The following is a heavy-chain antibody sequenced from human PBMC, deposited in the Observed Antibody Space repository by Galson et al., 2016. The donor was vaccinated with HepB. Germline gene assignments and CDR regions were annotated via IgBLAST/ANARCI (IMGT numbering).Heavy chain of an antibody. D-gene: IGHD3/OR15-3a*01. CDR3: ARYGSWTGFDF. CDR2: ISDSGSA. J-gene: IGHJ4*02. CDR1: AGTISITGYF. V-gene: IGHV4-31*03. Sequence: TLSLTCTVSAGTISITGYFWSWNRQLPERGLEWIGYISDSGSAYFNPSLKSRTTISIDTSQNQFSLDLTSVTAADTALYFCARYGSWTGFDFWGQGVLVTVSS.